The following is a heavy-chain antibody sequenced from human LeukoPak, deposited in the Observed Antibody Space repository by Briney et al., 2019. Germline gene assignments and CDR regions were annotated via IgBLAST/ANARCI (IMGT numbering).Heavy chain of an antibody. J-gene: IGHJ4*02. Sequence: SETLSLTCSVSGGSITSYYWSWIRQPPGKGLEWIGYISYSGSTNYNPSLKSRVSISIDTSKNQFSLKLSSVTAADTAVYYCARYHDFWSGYYRGALDYWGQGTLVTVSS. CDR2: ISYSGST. D-gene: IGHD3-3*01. CDR3: ARYHDFWSGYYRGALDY. CDR1: GGSITSYY. V-gene: IGHV4-59*01.